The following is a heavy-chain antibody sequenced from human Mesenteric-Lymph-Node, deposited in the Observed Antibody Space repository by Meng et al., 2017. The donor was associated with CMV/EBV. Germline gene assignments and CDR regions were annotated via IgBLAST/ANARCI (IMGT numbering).Heavy chain of an antibody. D-gene: IGHD3-10*01. Sequence: SVKVSCKASGGTFSDYAISWVRQAPGQGLEWMGGIIPIFGIGNYAEKFQGRLTITTDESTSTAYMDLSSLRSEDTAVYYCARVVGFYYYGMDVWGQGTTVTVSS. J-gene: IGHJ6*02. CDR2: IIPIFGIG. CDR1: GGTFSDYA. CDR3: ARVVGFYYYGMDV. V-gene: IGHV1-69*05.